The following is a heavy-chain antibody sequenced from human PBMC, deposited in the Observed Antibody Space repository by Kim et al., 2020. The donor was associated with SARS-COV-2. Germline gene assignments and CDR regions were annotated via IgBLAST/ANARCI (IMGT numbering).Heavy chain of an antibody. D-gene: IGHD1-26*01. V-gene: IGHV3-30*18. CDR2: ISYDGSNK. J-gene: IGHJ4*02. CDR3: AKDRDGSYSFDY. CDR1: GFTFSSYG. Sequence: GGSLRLSCAASGFTFSSYGMHWVRQAPGKGLEWVAVISYDGSNKYYADSVKGRFTISRDNSKNTLYLQMNSLRAEDTAVYYCAKDRDGSYSFDYWGQGTLVTVSS.